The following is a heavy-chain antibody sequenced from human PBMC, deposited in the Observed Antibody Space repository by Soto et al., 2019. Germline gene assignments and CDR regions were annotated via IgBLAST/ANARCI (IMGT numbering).Heavy chain of an antibody. J-gene: IGHJ4*02. CDR2: IYPGDSDT. Sequence: GESLKISCKGSGYSFTSYSIGWVRQMPGKGLEWMGIIYPGDSDTRYSPSFQGQVTISADQSISTAYLQCSSLKASDTAMCYCARGGRDGYNSIDYWGQGTLVTVSS. CDR3: ARGGRDGYNSIDY. CDR1: GYSFTSYS. D-gene: IGHD5-12*01. V-gene: IGHV5-51*01.